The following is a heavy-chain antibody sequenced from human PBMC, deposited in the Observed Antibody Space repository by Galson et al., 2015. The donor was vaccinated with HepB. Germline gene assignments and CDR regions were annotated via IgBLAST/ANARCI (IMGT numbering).Heavy chain of an antibody. Sequence: WFRQAPGKGLELVSSIGTRGGTDYADFVKGRFTISRDNSKNTLYLQMDSLRAEDTAIFYCAKGDSSAWPYCFDSWGQGTLVTASS. J-gene: IGHJ4*02. V-gene: IGHV3-23*01. CDR3: AKGDSSAWPYCFDS. CDR2: IGTRGGT. D-gene: IGHD6-19*01.